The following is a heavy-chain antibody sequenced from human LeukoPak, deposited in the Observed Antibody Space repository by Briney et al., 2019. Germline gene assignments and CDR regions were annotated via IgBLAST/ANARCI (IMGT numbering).Heavy chain of an antibody. Sequence: SETLSLTCAVSGGSISSGGYSWSWIRQPPGKGLEWIGYIYHSGSTYYNPSLKSRVTISVDRSKNQFSLKLTSVTAADTAVYYCARVSTGYDSPYCDYWGQGTLVTVSS. CDR3: ARVSTGYDSPYCDY. CDR2: IYHSGST. D-gene: IGHD5-12*01. CDR1: GGSISSGGYS. V-gene: IGHV4-30-2*01. J-gene: IGHJ4*02.